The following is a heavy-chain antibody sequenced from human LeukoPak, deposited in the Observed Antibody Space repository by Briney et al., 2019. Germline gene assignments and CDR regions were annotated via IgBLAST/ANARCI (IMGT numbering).Heavy chain of an antibody. CDR3: ARVPCSGGSCYIDY. V-gene: IGHV4-31*11. CDR2: IYYSGST. D-gene: IGHD2-15*01. J-gene: IGHJ4*02. Sequence: SQTLSLTCAVSGGSISSDGYSWSWIRQHPGKGLEWIGYIYYSGSTYYNPSLESRVTISVDTSKNQFSLKLSSVTAADTAVYYCARVPCSGGSCYIDYWGQGTLVTVSS. CDR1: GGSISSDGYS.